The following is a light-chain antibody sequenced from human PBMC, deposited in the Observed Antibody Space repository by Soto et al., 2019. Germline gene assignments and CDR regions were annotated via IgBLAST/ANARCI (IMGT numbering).Light chain of an antibody. Sequence: QYALTQPASVSGSPGQSITISCTGTSSDVGGYNYVSWYQQHPGKAPKLMIYDVSNRPSGVSNRFSGSKSGNTASLTISGLQAEDEADYYCISYTSSSPVVFGGGTKRTVL. CDR2: DVS. J-gene: IGLJ2*01. V-gene: IGLV2-14*01. CDR3: ISYTSSSPVV. CDR1: SSDVGGYNY.